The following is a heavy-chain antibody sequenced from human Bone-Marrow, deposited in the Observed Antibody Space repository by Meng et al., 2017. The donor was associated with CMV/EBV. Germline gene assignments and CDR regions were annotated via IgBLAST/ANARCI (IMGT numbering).Heavy chain of an antibody. CDR2: INHSGST. CDR3: ASRYVWGSYRYTPT. CDR1: GGSISSSSYY. J-gene: IGHJ5*02. D-gene: IGHD3-16*02. Sequence: SETLSLTCTVSGGSISSSSYYWGWIRQPPGKGLEWIGEINHSGSTNYNPSLKSRVTISVDTSKNQFSLKLSSVTAADTAVYYCASRYVWGSYRYTPTWGQGTLVTVSS. V-gene: IGHV4-39*07.